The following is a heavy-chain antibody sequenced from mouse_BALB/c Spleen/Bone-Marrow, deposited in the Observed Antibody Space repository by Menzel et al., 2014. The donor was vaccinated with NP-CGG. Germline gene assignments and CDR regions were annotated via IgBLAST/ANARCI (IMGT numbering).Heavy chain of an antibody. D-gene: IGHD2-4*01. CDR3: ARHNYDETWFAY. CDR2: ISNGGGST. J-gene: IGHJ3*01. CDR1: GFTFSDYY. Sequence: EVKLVESGGGLVQPGGPLKLSCATSGFTFSDYYMYWVRQTPEKRLEWGAYISNGGGSTYYPDTVKGRVTISRDNHKNTLHLQMRRLRSEDTAMYYCARHNYDETWFAYWGQGTLVTVSA. V-gene: IGHV5-12*02.